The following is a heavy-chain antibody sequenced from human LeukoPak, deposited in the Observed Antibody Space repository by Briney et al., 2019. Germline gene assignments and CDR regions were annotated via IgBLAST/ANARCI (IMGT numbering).Heavy chain of an antibody. V-gene: IGHV3-23*01. CDR2: ISGSGGST. CDR3: AKPPYYGSGSYYLDYFDY. CDR1: GFTFSSYA. Sequence: PGGSLRLSCAASGFTFSSYAMSWVRQSPGKGLECVSAISGSGGSTYYADSVKGRFTISRDNSKNTLYLQMNSLRAEDTAVYYCAKPPYYGSGSYYLDYFDYWGQGTLVTVSA. J-gene: IGHJ4*02. D-gene: IGHD3-10*01.